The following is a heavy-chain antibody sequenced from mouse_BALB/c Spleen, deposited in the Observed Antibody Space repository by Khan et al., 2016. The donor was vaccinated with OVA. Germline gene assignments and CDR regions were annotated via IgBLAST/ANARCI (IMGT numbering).Heavy chain of an antibody. CDR3: GKWGDGSTYAMDY. V-gene: IGHV2-3*01. J-gene: IGHJ4*01. CDR1: GFSLTNYG. D-gene: IGHD2-3*01. CDR2: IWGDGST. Sequence: QVQLKESGPGLVAPSQILSITCTVSGFSLTNYGVNWVRQPPGKGLEWLGVIWGDGSTNYHSALISRLSISKDNSKSQVFLKLNRLQTDDTATYYCGKWGDGSTYAMDYGGQGTSVTVAS.